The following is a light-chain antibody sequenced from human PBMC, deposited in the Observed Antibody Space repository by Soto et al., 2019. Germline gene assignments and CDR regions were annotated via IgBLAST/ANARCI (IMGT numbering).Light chain of an antibody. V-gene: IGKV3-11*01. CDR3: QQRSNWPLT. CDR2: DAS. CDR1: RGFGSN. J-gene: IGKJ4*01. Sequence: ETVLTQSPATLSLSPGESATLSCRAVRGFGSNLAWYQQKPGQAPRLLISDASNRATGIPARFSGSGSGTDFTLTITSLEPEDFAVYYCQQRSNWPLTFGGGTKVEFK.